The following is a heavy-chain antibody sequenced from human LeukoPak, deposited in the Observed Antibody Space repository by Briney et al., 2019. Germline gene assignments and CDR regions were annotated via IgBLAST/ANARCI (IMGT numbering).Heavy chain of an antibody. J-gene: IGHJ4*02. Sequence: SETLSLTCTVSGGSISSSSYYWGWIRQPPGKGLEWIGSIYYSGSTYYNPSLKSRATISVDTSKNQFSLKLSSVTAADTAVYYCARAYYYGSGSYQDYRGQGTLVTVSS. CDR3: ARAYYYGSGSYQDY. CDR2: IYYSGST. CDR1: GGSISSSSYY. D-gene: IGHD3-10*01. V-gene: IGHV4-39*07.